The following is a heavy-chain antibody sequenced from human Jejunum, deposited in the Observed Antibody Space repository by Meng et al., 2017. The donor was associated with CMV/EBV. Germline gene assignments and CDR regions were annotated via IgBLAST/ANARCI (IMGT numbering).Heavy chain of an antibody. D-gene: IGHD2-21*02. CDR3: ARDYRRGDGSG. V-gene: IGHV3-21*01. CDR1: GFTFRTYT. Sequence: CAASGFTFRTYTMNWVRQAPGKGLEWVSSITSSSTYIYYADSAKGRFTISRDNAKNSLYLQMNSLRADDTAVYYCARDYRRGDGSGWGQGTLVTVSS. J-gene: IGHJ4*02. CDR2: ITSSSTYI.